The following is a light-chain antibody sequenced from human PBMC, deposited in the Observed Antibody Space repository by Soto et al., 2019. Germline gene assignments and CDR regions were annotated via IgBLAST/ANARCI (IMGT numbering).Light chain of an antibody. CDR1: QSISTN. J-gene: IGKJ1*01. V-gene: IGKV3-15*01. Sequence: EIVMTQSPATVSVSPGERATLSCRASQSISTNLAWYQQKPGQAPRLLIYDAATRPTGLPARFSGSGSGTEFTLTIGSLQSEDFAIYYCQQYNNWPRTFGQGTKVDIK. CDR2: DAA. CDR3: QQYNNWPRT.